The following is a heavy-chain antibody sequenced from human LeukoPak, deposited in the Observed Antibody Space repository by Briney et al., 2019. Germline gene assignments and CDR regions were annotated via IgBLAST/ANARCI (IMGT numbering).Heavy chain of an antibody. CDR3: ARDYDYFSGHNLDAFDI. CDR1: GLTFSNYW. Sequence: GGSLRLSCAASGLTFSNYWMTWVRQAPGKGLEWVANIKEDGSAKSYVDSVKGRFTISRDNAKNSLYLQMDNLRVEDTAVYYCARDYDYFSGHNLDAFDIWGQGTTVTVS. V-gene: IGHV3-7*01. CDR2: IKEDGSAK. J-gene: IGHJ3*02. D-gene: IGHD2-15*01.